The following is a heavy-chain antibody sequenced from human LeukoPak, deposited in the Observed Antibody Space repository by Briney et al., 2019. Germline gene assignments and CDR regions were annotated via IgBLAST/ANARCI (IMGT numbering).Heavy chain of an antibody. CDR2: INHSGST. J-gene: IGHJ6*02. D-gene: IGHD3-10*01. V-gene: IGHV4-34*01. CDR1: GGSISGYY. Sequence: SETLSLTCTVSGGSISGYYWSWIRQPPGKGLEWIGEINHSGSTNYNPSLKSRVTISVDTSKNQFSLKLSSVTAADTAVYYCARGRVRITMVRDSYYYYGMDVWGQGTTVTVSS. CDR3: ARGRVRITMVRDSYYYYGMDV.